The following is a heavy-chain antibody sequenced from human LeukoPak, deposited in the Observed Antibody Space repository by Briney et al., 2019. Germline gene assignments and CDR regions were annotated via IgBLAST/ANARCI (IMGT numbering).Heavy chain of an antibody. CDR3: ARGMRYYDRSGYNY. D-gene: IGHD3-22*01. V-gene: IGHV4-34*01. J-gene: IGHJ4*02. Sequence: SETLSLTCAVYGGSFSGYYWSWIRQPPGKGLEWIGEINHSGSTNYNPSLKSRVTISVDTSKNQFSLKLSSVTAADTAVYYCARGMRYYDRSGYNYWGQGTLVAVSS. CDR1: GGSFSGYY. CDR2: INHSGST.